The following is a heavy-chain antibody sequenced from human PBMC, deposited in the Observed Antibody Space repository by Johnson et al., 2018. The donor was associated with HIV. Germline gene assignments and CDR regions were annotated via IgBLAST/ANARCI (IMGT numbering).Heavy chain of an antibody. CDR3: AKLWGRDPDNFWSGPTFDI. Sequence: QVQLVESGGGLVQPGGSLRLSCAASGFTFSSYAMHWVRQAPGQGLEYVSAISGSGGSTYYADSVKGRFTISRDNSKNTLSLQMNGLRAEDTAVYYCAKLWGRDPDNFWSGPTFDIWGQGTMVTVSS. D-gene: IGHD3-3*01. J-gene: IGHJ3*02. CDR1: GFTFSSYA. V-gene: IGHV3-64*04. CDR2: ISGSGGST.